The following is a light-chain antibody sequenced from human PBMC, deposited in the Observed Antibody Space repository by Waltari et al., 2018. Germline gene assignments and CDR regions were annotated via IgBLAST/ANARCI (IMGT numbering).Light chain of an antibody. V-gene: IGLV1-40*01. CDR3: QSYDNTSGSI. CDR2: GNG. CDR1: SSNIGAGYD. J-gene: IGLJ2*01. Sequence: QSGLTQPPSVSGAPGQRVTISCPGSSSNIGAGYDVHWYQLFPGTAPKLLIYGNGNRPSGVPDRFSGSKSGTSASLAITGLQAEDEADYYCQSYDNTSGSIFGGGTKLTVL.